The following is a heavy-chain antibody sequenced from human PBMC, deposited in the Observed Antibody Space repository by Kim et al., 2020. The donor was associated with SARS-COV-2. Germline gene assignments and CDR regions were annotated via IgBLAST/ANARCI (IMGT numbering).Heavy chain of an antibody. V-gene: IGHV4-31*03. J-gene: IGHJ4*02. D-gene: IGHD2-8*01. Sequence: SETLSLTCTVSGGSISSGGHYWSWIRQRPGKGLEWIGYIYHTGSPYYNPSLNSRVTISIDTSKNNLSLKLTSVTVADTAVYYCTRELYGASCFEYWGQGTLVTVSS. CDR2: IYHTGSP. CDR3: TRELYGASCFEY. CDR1: GGSISSGGHY.